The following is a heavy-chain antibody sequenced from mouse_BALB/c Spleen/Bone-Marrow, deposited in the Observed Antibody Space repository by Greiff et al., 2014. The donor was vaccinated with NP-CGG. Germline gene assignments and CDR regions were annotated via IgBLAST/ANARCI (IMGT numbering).Heavy chain of an antibody. J-gene: IGHJ3*01. CDR3: TRSDNYLFAY. D-gene: IGHD1-3*01. V-gene: IGHV1S81*02. CDR2: INPSNGGT. Sequence: VQLQQSGAELVKPGASVRLSCKASGYTFTNYYMYWVKQRPGQGLEWIGEINPSNGGTNFNEKFKSKATLTVDKSSNTTYMQLSSLTSEDSAVYYCTRSDNYLFAYWGQGTLVTVSA. CDR1: GYTFTNYY.